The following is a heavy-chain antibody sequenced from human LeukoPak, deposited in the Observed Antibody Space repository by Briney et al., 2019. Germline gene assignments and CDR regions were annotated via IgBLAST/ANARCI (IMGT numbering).Heavy chain of an antibody. Sequence: SETLSLTCTVSGGSISSSSYYWGWIRQPAGKGLEWIGRIYTSGSTNYNPSLKSRVTISVDTSKNQFSLKLSSVTAADTAVYYCARAEGYGAFDIWGQGTMVTVSS. CDR3: ARAEGYGAFDI. CDR1: GGSISSSSYY. D-gene: IGHD5-18*01. CDR2: IYTSGST. V-gene: IGHV4-61*02. J-gene: IGHJ3*02.